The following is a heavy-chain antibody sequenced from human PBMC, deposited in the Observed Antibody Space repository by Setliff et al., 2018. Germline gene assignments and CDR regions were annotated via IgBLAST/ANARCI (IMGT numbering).Heavy chain of an antibody. CDR2: IYTKGGT. D-gene: IGHD3-16*01. CDR1: GGSMTDFF. V-gene: IGHV4-4*08. CDR3: ARRTFGSGRFDP. Sequence: TLSLTCSVAGGSMTDFFWHWFRRPPGKGLEWIGYIYTKGGTNYSPSLKSRVTMSVDRSRNQFSLTLSSVSAADMALYYCARRTFGSGRFDPWGQGTLVTVSS. J-gene: IGHJ5*02.